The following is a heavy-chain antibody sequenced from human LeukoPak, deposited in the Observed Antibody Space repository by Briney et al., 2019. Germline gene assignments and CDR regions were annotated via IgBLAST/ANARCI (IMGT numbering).Heavy chain of an antibody. V-gene: IGHV1-18*01. Sequence: EWMGWISAYNGNTNYAQKLQGRVTMTTDTSTSTAYMELRSLRSDDTAVYYCATETGTNFVYWGQGTLVTVSS. D-gene: IGHD1/OR15-1a*01. CDR2: ISAYNGNT. CDR3: ATETGTNFVY. J-gene: IGHJ4*02.